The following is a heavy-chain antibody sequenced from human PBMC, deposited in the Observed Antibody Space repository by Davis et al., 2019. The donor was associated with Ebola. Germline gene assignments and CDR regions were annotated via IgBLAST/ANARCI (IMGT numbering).Heavy chain of an antibody. J-gene: IGHJ6*02. D-gene: IGHD6-6*01. CDR2: IYSGGST. CDR3: ARCSNYYYYYYGMDV. CDR1: GFTVSSNY. Sequence: PGGSLRLSCAASGFTVSSNYMSWVRQAPGKGLEWVSVIYSGGSTYYADSVKGRFTISRDNSKNTLYLQMNSLRAEDTAVYYCARCSNYYYYYYGMDVWGQGTTVTVSS. V-gene: IGHV3-53*01.